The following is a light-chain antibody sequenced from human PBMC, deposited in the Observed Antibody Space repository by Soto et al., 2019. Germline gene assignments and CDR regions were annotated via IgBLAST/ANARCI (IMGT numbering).Light chain of an antibody. CDR2: GVS. CDR3: QQYANSPIT. Sequence: TQSPDTLSVSPGESATLSCRASQPVSSNFLAWYQQKPGQAPRLLIYGVSSRASGIPDRFFGSGSGTDFTLTINRLEPEDFAVYYCQQYANSPITFGQGTRLEIK. V-gene: IGKV3-20*01. CDR1: QPVSSNF. J-gene: IGKJ5*01.